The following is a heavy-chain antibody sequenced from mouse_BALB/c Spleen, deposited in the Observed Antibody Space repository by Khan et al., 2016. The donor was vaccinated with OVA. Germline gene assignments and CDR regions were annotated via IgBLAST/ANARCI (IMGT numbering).Heavy chain of an antibody. V-gene: IGHV2-2*02. CDR2: IWSGGST. CDR3: ARNDDYDEGLAY. CDR1: GFSLTTYG. Sequence: VQLQESGPGLVRSSQSLSITCTVSGFSLTTYGVHWVRQSPGKGLEWLGVIWSGGSTDYSAAFISRLSISKDNSKSQVFFKMNSLQPNDTAIYYCARNDDYDEGLAYWGQGTLVTVSA. D-gene: IGHD2-4*01. J-gene: IGHJ3*01.